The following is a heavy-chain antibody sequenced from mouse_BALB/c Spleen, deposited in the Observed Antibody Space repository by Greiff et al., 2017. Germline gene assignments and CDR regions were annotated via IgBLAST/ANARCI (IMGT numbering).Heavy chain of an antibody. D-gene: IGHD1-1*01. Sequence: EVKLVESGGGLVKPGGSLKLSCAASGFTFSDYYMYWVRQTPEKRLEWVATISDGGSYTYYPDSVKGRFTISRDNAKNNLYLQMSSLKSEDTAMYYCARGLYYGSSYGFAYWGQGTLVTVSA. CDR2: ISDGGSYT. J-gene: IGHJ3*01. CDR1: GFTFSDYY. CDR3: ARGLYYGSSYGFAY. V-gene: IGHV5-4*02.